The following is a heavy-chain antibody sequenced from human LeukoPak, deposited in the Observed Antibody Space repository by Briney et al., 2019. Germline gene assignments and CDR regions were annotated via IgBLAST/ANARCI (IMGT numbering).Heavy chain of an antibody. CDR2: IYWNDDK. CDR3: AHRPDYDSSGYYDY. V-gene: IGHV2-5*01. Sequence: ESGPTLVKPTQTRTLTCTFSGFSLSTSGVGVCWIRQPPGKALEWVALIYWNDDKRYSPSLKSRLTITKDTSKNQVVLTMTNMDPVDTATFYCAHRPDYDSSGYYDYWGQGTLVTVSS. CDR1: GFSLSTSGVG. J-gene: IGHJ4*02. D-gene: IGHD3-22*01.